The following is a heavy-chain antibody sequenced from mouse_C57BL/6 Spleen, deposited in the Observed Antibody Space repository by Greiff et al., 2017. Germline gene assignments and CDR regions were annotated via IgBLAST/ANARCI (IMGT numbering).Heavy chain of an antibody. CDR1: GFTFSSYG. CDR3: ARQGDY. J-gene: IGHJ4*01. V-gene: IGHV5-6*01. CDR2: ISSGGSYT. Sequence: EVKLVESGGDLVKPGGSLTLSCAASGFTFSSYGMSWVRQTPDKRLEWVATISSGGSYTYYPDSVKGRFTISRDTAKNTLYLQMSSLKSEDTAMYYCARQGDYWGQGTSVTVSS.